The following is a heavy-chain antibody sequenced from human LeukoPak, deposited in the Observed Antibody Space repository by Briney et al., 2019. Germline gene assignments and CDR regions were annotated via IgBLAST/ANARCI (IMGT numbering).Heavy chain of an antibody. CDR2: INPKNGGT. V-gene: IGHV1-2*02. Sequence: GASVKVSCKPSGYTFTDYSIHWLRQVPGQGPEWIGWINPKNGGTNYAQTFQGRVTMTRDTSITTAYMELSSLRSDDTAVYYCARDLYCNSAKSYSNWFDTWGQGTLVTVSS. CDR3: ARDLYCNSAKSYSNWFDT. J-gene: IGHJ5*02. CDR1: GYTFTDYS. D-gene: IGHD2/OR15-2a*01.